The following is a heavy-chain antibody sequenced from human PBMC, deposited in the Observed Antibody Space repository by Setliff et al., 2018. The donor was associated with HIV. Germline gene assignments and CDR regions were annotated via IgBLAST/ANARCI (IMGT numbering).Heavy chain of an antibody. CDR2: IHTSGST. V-gene: IGHV4-61*09. D-gene: IGHD3-10*01. Sequence: PSETLSLTCTVPGGSISSGSYYWSWIRQPAGKGLEWIGHIHTSGSTKYNPSLKSRVTISADTSKNQFTLNLSSVTAAETAVYYCARVGYHGSGRYSFDYWGQGTLVTVSS. CDR3: ARVGYHGSGRYSFDY. J-gene: IGHJ4*02. CDR1: GGSISSGSYY.